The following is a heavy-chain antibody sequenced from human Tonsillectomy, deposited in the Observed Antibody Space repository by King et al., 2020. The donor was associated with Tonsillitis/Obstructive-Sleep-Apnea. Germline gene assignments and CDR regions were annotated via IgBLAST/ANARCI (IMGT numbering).Heavy chain of an antibody. Sequence: LPLQDSGPGLVKPSETLSLTCTVSGGSISSSSYYWGWIRQPPGKGLEWIGSIYYSGSTYYNPSLKSRVTISVDTSKNQFSLKLSSVTAADTAVYYCARTGEGSFDYWGQGTLVTVSS. CDR3: ARTGEGSFDY. V-gene: IGHV4-39*01. D-gene: IGHD3-10*01. CDR1: GGSISSSSYY. CDR2: IYYSGST. J-gene: IGHJ4*02.